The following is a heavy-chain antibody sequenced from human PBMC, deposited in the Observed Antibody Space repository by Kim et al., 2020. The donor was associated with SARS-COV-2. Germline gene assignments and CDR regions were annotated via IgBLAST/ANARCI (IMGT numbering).Heavy chain of an antibody. CDR3: ARGGYCSSTSCFNWFDP. CDR2: ISSSSSYT. J-gene: IGHJ5*02. D-gene: IGHD2-2*01. V-gene: IGHV3-11*06. CDR1: GFTFSDYY. Sequence: GGSLRLSCAASGFTFSDYYMSWIRQAPGKGLEWVSYISSSSSYTNYADSVKGRFTISRDNAKNSLYLQMNSLRAEDTAVYYCARGGYCSSTSCFNWFDPWGQGTLVTVSS.